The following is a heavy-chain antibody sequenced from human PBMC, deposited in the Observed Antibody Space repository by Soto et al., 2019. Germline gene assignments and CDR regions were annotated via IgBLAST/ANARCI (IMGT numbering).Heavy chain of an antibody. CDR1: GFTFITYS. CDR2: IWYDGTQK. D-gene: IGHD4-17*01. CDR3: ARAGGTTVTGLWHFDS. Sequence: PGGSLRLSCEASGFTFITYSMHWVRQPPGKGLAWLAAIWYDGTQKYYADSVKGRFIISRDNSKKTLYLEMNSLRAEDTAVYYCARAGGTTVTGLWHFDSWGQGTLVTVSS. V-gene: IGHV3-33*01. J-gene: IGHJ4*02.